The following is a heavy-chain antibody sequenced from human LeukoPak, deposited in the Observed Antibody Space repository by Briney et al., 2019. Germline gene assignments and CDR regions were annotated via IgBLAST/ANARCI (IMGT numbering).Heavy chain of an antibody. V-gene: IGHV4-39*01. J-gene: IGHJ3*01. CDR1: GGSICTSIFY. CDR3: AHFKGGSFDF. Sequence: SETLSLTCTVSGGSICTSIFYWNWIRQHPGKGLEWVGSIYYSGNTYYNPSLKSRVTISVDTSNNQFSLKLTSVTAADTAVYYCAHFKGGSFDFWGQGTMVTVSS. D-gene: IGHD1-26*01. CDR2: IYYSGNT.